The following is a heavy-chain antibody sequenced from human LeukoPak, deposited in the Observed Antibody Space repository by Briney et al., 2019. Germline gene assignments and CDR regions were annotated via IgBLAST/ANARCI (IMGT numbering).Heavy chain of an antibody. V-gene: IGHV3-33*01. CDR2: IWYDGINK. J-gene: IGHJ4*02. D-gene: IGHD6-6*01. CDR3: ARDAPAFGFYSSSLGY. Sequence: GRSLRLSCSASGFTFSSYGMHWVRQAPGRGLEWVAAIWYDGINKYYADSVKGRFTIPRDTSKSTLYLQMTSLRAEDTAVYYCARDAPAFGFYSSSLGYWGQGTLVTVSS. CDR1: GFTFSSYG.